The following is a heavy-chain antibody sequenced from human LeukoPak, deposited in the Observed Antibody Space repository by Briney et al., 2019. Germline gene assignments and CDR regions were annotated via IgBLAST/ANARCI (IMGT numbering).Heavy chain of an antibody. V-gene: IGHV3-21*01. CDR1: GFTFSSYS. CDR3: ARDTEHLYFVFDY. Sequence: GGSLRLSCAASGFTFSSYSMNWVRQAPGKGLEWVSFISSSGTYIYYADSMKGRFTISRDNAKNSLYLQMNSLRDEDTAVYYCARDTEHLYFVFDYWGQGTLVTVSS. J-gene: IGHJ4*02. CDR2: ISSSGTYI. D-gene: IGHD2-8*01.